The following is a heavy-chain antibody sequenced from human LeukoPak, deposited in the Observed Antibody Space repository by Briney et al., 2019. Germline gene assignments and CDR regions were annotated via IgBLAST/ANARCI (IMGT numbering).Heavy chain of an antibody. V-gene: IGHV3-23*01. CDR2: ISGSGGST. CDR3: AKAITYLNAFDI. J-gene: IGHJ3*02. D-gene: IGHD1-14*01. Sequence: GGSLRLSCAAYGFTFSSYAMSWVRQAPGKGLEWVSAISGSGGSTYYEDSVKGRLTISRDNSKNTLYLQMNSLRAEDTAVYFCAKAITYLNAFDIWGQGTMVTVSS. CDR1: GFTFSSYA.